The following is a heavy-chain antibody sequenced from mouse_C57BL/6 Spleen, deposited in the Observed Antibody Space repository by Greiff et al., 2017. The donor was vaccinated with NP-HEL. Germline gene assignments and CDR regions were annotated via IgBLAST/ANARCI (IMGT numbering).Heavy chain of an antibody. CDR2: INPYNGGT. CDR1: GYTFTDYY. J-gene: IGHJ2*01. V-gene: IGHV1-19*01. D-gene: IGHD1-1*01. Sequence: VQLQQSGPVLVKPGASVKMSCKASGYTFTDYYMNWVKQSHGKGLEWIGVINPYNGGTSYNKKFKGKATLTVDKSSSTAYMELNSLTSEDSAVYYCARSITTVVAPFDYWGQGTTLTVSS. CDR3: ARSITTVVAPFDY.